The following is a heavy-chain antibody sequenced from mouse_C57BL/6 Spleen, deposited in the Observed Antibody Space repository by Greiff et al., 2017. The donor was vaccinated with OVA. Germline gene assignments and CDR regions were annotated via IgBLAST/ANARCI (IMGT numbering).Heavy chain of an antibody. CDR1: GYTFTSYW. J-gene: IGHJ2*01. CDR3: ARSRGSSYGDY. CDR2: IDPSDSYT. V-gene: IGHV1-59*01. Sequence: QVQLQQPGAELVRPGTSVKLSCKASGYTFTSYWMHWVKQRPGRGLEWIGVIDPSDSYTNYNQKFKGKATLTVDTSSSTAYMQLSSLTSEDSAVYYCARSRGSSYGDYWGQGTTLTVSS. D-gene: IGHD1-1*01.